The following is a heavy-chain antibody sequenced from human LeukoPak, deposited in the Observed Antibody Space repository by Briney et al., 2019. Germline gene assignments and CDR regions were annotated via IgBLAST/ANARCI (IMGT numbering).Heavy chain of an antibody. D-gene: IGHD2-2*01. CDR2: ISRDSTDI. CDR1: GFTFSSYA. J-gene: IGHJ4*02. V-gene: IGHV3-21*01. Sequence: GASLRLSCSGFTFSSYAMSWVRQAPGKGLEWVSFISRDSTDIYHADSVKGRFTISRDNAKNSLYLQMNNLRAEDTAIYYCAKDLPAAVDWGQGTLVTVSS. CDR3: AKDLPAAVD.